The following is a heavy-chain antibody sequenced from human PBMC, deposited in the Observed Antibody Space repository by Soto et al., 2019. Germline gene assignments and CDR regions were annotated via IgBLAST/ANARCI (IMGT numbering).Heavy chain of an antibody. V-gene: IGHV1-46*01. Sequence: QVQLVQSGAEVKKPGASVKLSCRTSGYTFTHYYIRWVRQAPGQGLEWLAIINPASGSTNYAQDFLGRVTLTMDTSTTTVYMELSGLRAEDTAIFYCARDLAACDHWGQGTLVTVSS. CDR2: INPASGST. J-gene: IGHJ4*02. CDR1: GYTFTHYY. CDR3: ARDLAACDH. D-gene: IGHD6-25*01.